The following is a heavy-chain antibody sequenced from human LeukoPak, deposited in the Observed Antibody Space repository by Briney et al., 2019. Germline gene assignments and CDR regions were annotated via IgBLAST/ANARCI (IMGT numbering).Heavy chain of an antibody. D-gene: IGHD4-11*01. V-gene: IGHV1-46*01. CDR3: ARINYRPIIKFFDF. CDR1: GYTFTSYY. Sequence: ASVKVSCKASGYTFTSYYMHWVRQAPGQGLEWMGIINPSGGSTSYAQKFQGRVTMTTDTSTSTAYMELRSLRSDDTAVYYCARINYRPIIKFFDFWGQGTLVTVSS. J-gene: IGHJ4*02. CDR2: INPSGGST.